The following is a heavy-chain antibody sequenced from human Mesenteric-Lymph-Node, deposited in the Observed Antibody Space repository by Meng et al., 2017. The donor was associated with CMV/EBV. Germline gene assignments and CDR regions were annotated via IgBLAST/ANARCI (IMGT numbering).Heavy chain of an antibody. J-gene: IGHJ4*02. V-gene: IGHV4-39*01. CDR2: MFYDGSS. D-gene: IGHD6-13*01. Sequence: GSLRLSCTVSGGSITTKNYYWVLIRQSPGKGLEWIGSMFYDGSSYYNPSLKSRVTISVDTSNNQFSLKLNSVTAADTAVYYCARGQGRSYSSSWYGYWGQGTLVTVSS. CDR1: GGSITTKNYY. CDR3: ARGQGRSYSSSWYGY.